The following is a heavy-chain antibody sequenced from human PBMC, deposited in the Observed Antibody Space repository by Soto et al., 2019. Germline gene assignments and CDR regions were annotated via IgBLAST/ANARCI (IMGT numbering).Heavy chain of an antibody. J-gene: IGHJ4*02. CDR2: IYYSGST. CDR3: ASGYYDILTGRDTKYYFDY. CDR1: GGSISSGGYY. V-gene: IGHV4-31*03. D-gene: IGHD3-9*01. Sequence: PSETLSLTCTVSGGSISSGGYYWSWIRQHPGKGLEWIGYIYYSGSTYYNPSLKSRVTISVDTSKNQFSLKLSSVTAADTAVYYCASGYYDILTGRDTKYYFDYWGQGALVTVS.